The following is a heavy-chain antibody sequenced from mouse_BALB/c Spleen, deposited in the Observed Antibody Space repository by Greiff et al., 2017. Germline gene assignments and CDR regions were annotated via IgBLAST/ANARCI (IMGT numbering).Heavy chain of an antibody. CDR1: GFTFSSYA. Sequence: EVMLVESGGGLVKPGGSLKLSCAASGFTFSSYAMSWVRQSPEKRLEWVAEISSGGSYTYYPDTVTGRFTISRDNAKNTLYLEMSSLRSEDTAMYYCARGGYDYDGAMDYWGQGTSVTVSS. V-gene: IGHV5-9-4*01. CDR3: ARGGYDYDGAMDY. J-gene: IGHJ4*01. D-gene: IGHD2-4*01. CDR2: ISSGGSYT.